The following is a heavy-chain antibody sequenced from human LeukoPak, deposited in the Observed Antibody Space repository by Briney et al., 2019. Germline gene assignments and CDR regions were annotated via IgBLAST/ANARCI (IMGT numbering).Heavy chain of an antibody. D-gene: IGHD2-2*01. Sequence: GGSLRLSCAASGFTFSSYAMSWVRQAPGKGLEWVSAISGSGGSTYYADSVKGRFTIPRDNSKNTLYLQMNSLRAEDTAVYYCAKVPLEPAAEYYYYYGMDVWGQGTTVTVSS. CDR2: ISGSGGST. J-gene: IGHJ6*02. CDR3: AKVPLEPAAEYYYYYGMDV. V-gene: IGHV3-23*01. CDR1: GFTFSSYA.